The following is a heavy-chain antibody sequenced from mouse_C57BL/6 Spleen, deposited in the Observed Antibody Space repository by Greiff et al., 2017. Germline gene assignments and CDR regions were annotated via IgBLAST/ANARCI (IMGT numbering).Heavy chain of an antibody. CDR3: ASSEGRLGLYWYFDV. CDR2: ISYDGSN. V-gene: IGHV3-6*01. J-gene: IGHJ1*03. D-gene: IGHD4-1*01. Sequence: EVKVEESGPGLVKPSQSLSLTCSVTGYSITSGYYWNWIRQFPGNKLEWMGYISYDGSNNYNPSLKTRISITRDTSKNQFFLKLNSVTTEDTATYYCASSEGRLGLYWYFDVWGTGTTVTVSS. CDR1: GYSITSGYY.